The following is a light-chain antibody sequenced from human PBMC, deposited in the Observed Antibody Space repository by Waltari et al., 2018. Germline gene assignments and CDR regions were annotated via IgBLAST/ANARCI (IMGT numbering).Light chain of an antibody. V-gene: IGKV1-5*03. CDR2: KAS. J-gene: IGKJ4*01. Sequence: DIQMTQSPSTLSASVGDRVIFSCRASQSISKWLAWYQQKPGKAPKLLIYKASTLESGVPSMFGGSGSGTEFTLTISSLQPEDFATYYCQQYNSYSLLSFGGGTKVEIK. CDR1: QSISKW. CDR3: QQYNSYSLLS.